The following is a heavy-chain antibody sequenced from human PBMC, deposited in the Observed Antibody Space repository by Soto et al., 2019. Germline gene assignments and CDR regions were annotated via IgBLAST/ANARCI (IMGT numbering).Heavy chain of an antibody. CDR2: TYYRSKWYN. D-gene: IGHD6-19*01. CDR1: GDSVSSNSAA. CDR3: ARAPGIAVAAYYYGMDV. V-gene: IGHV6-1*01. Sequence: PSRTLSLTCAMSGDSVSSNSAAWNWIRQSPSRGLEWLGRTYYRSKWYNDYAVSVKSRITINPDTSKNQFSLQLNSVTPEDTAVYYCARAPGIAVAAYYYGMDVWGQGTTVTVSS. J-gene: IGHJ6*02.